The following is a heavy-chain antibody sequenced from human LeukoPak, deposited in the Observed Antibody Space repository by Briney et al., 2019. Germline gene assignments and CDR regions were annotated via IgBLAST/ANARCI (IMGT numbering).Heavy chain of an antibody. Sequence: GGSLRLSCAASGFTFSSYWMHWVRQAPGKGLEWVATIKPDGSEKYHVDSVGGRFTISRDNTNDSLFLQMNSLRVDDTAVYYCVRGGTYWTVSWGQGTLVNVS. J-gene: IGHJ5*01. CDR1: GFTFSSYW. CDR3: VRGGTYWTVS. CDR2: IKPDGSEK. V-gene: IGHV3-7*01.